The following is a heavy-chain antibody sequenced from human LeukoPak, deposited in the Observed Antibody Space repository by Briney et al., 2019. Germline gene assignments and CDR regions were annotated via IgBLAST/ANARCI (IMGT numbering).Heavy chain of an antibody. V-gene: IGHV4-34*01. CDR3: ASLRFLEWLELEEDPNWFDP. CDR2: INHSGST. CDR1: GGSFSGYY. J-gene: IGHJ5*02. Sequence: KSSETLSLTCAVYGGSFSGYYWSWIRQPPGKGLEWIGEINHSGSTNYNPSLKSRVTISVDTSKNQFSLKLSSVTAADTAVYYCASLRFLEWLELEEDPNWFDPWGQGTLVTVSS. D-gene: IGHD3-3*01.